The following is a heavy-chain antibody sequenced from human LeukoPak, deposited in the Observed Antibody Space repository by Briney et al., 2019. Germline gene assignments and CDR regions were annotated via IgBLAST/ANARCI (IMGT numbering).Heavy chain of an antibody. CDR1: GFNFGDYA. J-gene: IGHJ4*02. Sequence: GRSLRLSCIGSGFNFGDYAMTWVRQAPGKGLEWVGFIRSKAFGATTESVASVKGRFSISRDDSKTIAYLQMISLKAEDTAIYYCTRARGGYTSGIDYWGQGTLVTVSS. CDR3: TRARGGYTSGIDY. D-gene: IGHD6-19*01. CDR2: IRSKAFGATT. V-gene: IGHV3-49*04.